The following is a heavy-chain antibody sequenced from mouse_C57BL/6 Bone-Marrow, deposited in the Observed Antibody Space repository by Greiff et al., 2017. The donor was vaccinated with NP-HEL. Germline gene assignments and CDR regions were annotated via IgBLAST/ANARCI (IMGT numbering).Heavy chain of an antibody. CDR2: IYPGDGDT. J-gene: IGHJ2*01. Sequence: VQLQQSGAELVKPGASVKISCKASGYAFSSYWMNWVKQRPGKGLEWIGQIYPGDGDTNYNGKFKGKATLTADKSSSTAYMQLSSLTSEDSAVYFCAREMGLGRSHFDYWGQGTTLTVSS. V-gene: IGHV1-80*01. CDR1: GYAFSSYW. D-gene: IGHD4-1*01. CDR3: AREMGLGRSHFDY.